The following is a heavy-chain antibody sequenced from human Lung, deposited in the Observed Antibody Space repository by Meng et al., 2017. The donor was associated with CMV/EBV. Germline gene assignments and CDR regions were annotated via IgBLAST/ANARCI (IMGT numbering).Heavy chain of an antibody. V-gene: IGHV3-9*01. D-gene: IGHD3-16*01. CDR3: AKDISPTPVMSDGMDV. CDR2: INWSGDRA. CDR1: GFTFDDYA. J-gene: IGHJ6*02. Sequence: SXKISCAASGFTFDDYAIHWVRQPPGKGLEWVSGINWSGDRAVYADSVKGRFIVSRDNAKNSLFLQMNTLRAEDTALYYCAKDISPTPVMSDGMDVWGQGXTVTVSS.